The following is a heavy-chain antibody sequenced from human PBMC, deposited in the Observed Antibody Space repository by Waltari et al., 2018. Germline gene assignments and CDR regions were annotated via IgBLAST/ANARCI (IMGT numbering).Heavy chain of an antibody. D-gene: IGHD5-18*01. CDR1: GYTFLRYV. J-gene: IGHJ6*02. V-gene: IGHV7-4-1*02. Sequence: QVQLVQSGSELKKPGASVRVSCQASGYTFLRYVMNWMRQAPGQGLVWMGWINTNTGNPTYAQGFTGRFVFSLDTSVSTAYLQISSLKAEDTAVYYCASPSDTAMGLGGMDVWGQGTTVTVSS. CDR2: INTNTGNP. CDR3: ASPSDTAMGLGGMDV.